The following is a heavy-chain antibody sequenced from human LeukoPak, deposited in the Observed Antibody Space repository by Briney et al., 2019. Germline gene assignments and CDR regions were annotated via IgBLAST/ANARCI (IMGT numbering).Heavy chain of an antibody. CDR3: ARGGFLVQNHFDP. CDR1: GGSISSGSYY. V-gene: IGHV4-61*02. CDR2: IHRSGST. Sequence: PSETLSLTCTVSGGSISSGSYYWSWIRQAAGKGLEWIGRIHRSGSTAYNPSVKSRVTISVDTSKNQFSLTWNSVTAADTAVYYCARGGFLVQNHFDPWGQGTLVTVSS. D-gene: IGHD3-3*01. J-gene: IGHJ5*02.